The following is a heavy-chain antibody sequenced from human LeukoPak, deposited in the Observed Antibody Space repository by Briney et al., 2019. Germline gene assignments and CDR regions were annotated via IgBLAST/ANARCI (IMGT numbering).Heavy chain of an antibody. CDR1: GGTFSSYA. Sequence: ASVKVSCKASGGTFSSYAISWVRQAPGQGLEWMGGIIPIFGTANYAQKFQGRVTITADESTSTAYMELSSLRSEDTAVYYCASYYYDSSDLYAFDIWGQGTMVTVS. J-gene: IGHJ3*02. V-gene: IGHV1-69*13. CDR2: IIPIFGTA. D-gene: IGHD3-22*01. CDR3: ASYYYDSSDLYAFDI.